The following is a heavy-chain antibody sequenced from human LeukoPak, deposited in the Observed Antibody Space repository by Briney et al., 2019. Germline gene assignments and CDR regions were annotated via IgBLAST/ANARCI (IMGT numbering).Heavy chain of an antibody. D-gene: IGHD3-9*01. CDR3: ARQATYYDILTGYSLYYFDY. CDR2: IYYSGST. CDR1: GGSISSSSYY. J-gene: IGHJ4*02. V-gene: IGHV4-39*01. Sequence: PSETLSLTCTVSGGSISSSSYYWGWIRQPPGKGLEWIGSIYYSGSTYYNPSLKSRVTTSVDTSKNQFSLKLSSVTAADTAVYYCARQATYYDILTGYSLYYFDYWGQGTLVTVSS.